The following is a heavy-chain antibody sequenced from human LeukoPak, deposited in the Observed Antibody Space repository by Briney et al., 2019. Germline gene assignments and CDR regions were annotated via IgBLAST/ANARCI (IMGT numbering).Heavy chain of an antibody. D-gene: IGHD4-17*01. J-gene: IGHJ5*02. Sequence: GGSLRLSCAASGFTFSSYAMSWVRQAPGKGLEWVSAISGSGGSTYYADSVKGRFTISRDNSKNTLYLQMNSLRAEHTAVYYCAKPHDYGDYDGLNWFDPWGQGTLVTVSS. V-gene: IGHV3-23*01. CDR2: ISGSGGST. CDR3: AKPHDYGDYDGLNWFDP. CDR1: GFTFSSYA.